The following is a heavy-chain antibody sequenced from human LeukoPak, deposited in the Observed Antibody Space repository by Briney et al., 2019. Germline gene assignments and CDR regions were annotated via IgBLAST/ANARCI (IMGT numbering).Heavy chain of an antibody. J-gene: IGHJ4*02. D-gene: IGHD3-22*01. V-gene: IGHV3-23*01. CDR2: ISGSGGST. CDR3: AKDMSMIVVVEYYFDY. CDR1: GFTFSSYA. Sequence: GGSLRLSCAASGFTFSSYATSWVRQAPGKGLEWVSAISGSGGSTYYADSVKGRFTISRDNSKNTLYLQMNSLRAEDTAVYYCAKDMSMIVVVEYYFDYWGQGTLVTVSS.